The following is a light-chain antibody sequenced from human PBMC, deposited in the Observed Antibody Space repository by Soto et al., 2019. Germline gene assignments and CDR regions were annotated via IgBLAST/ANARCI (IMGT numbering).Light chain of an antibody. CDR2: EVS. J-gene: IGLJ2*01. CDR3: SSYRSSNTLL. CDR1: SSDVGDYDY. V-gene: IGLV2-14*01. Sequence: QSALTQPASVSGSPGQSITISCTGTSSDVGDYDYVSWYQQYAGKAPKMMIYEVSNRPSGVSNRFSGSKSGNTASLTISGRKAEDEADYYCSSYRSSNTLLFGGGTKVTVL.